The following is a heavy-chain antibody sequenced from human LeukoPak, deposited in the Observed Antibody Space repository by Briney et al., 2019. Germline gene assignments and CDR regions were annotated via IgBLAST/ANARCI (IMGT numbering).Heavy chain of an antibody. Sequence: ASVKVSCKASGYTFTGYYMHWVRQAPGQGLEWMGWINPNSGGTNYAQKFQGRVTMTRDTSISTAYMELSRLRSDDTAVYYCVRRDIAVAGTDYWGQGTLVTVSS. J-gene: IGHJ4*02. CDR1: GYTFTGYY. CDR2: INPNSGGT. D-gene: IGHD6-19*01. CDR3: VRRDIAVAGTDY. V-gene: IGHV1-2*02.